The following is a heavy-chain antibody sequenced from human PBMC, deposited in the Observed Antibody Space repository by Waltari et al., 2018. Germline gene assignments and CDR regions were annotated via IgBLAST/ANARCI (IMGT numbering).Heavy chain of an antibody. CDR2: IYPGDSET. Sequence: DVQLVQSGAEVKKPGESLKISCKASGYSFTSYWIGWVRQMPGKGLEWMGIIYPGDSETGYSPSFQDQVTISADKSIRTAYLQWSSLKASDTAMYYCVRQLNSNWHGSDYWGQGTLVTVSS. J-gene: IGHJ4*02. D-gene: IGHD4-4*01. V-gene: IGHV5-51*01. CDR3: VRQLNSNWHGSDY. CDR1: GYSFTSYW.